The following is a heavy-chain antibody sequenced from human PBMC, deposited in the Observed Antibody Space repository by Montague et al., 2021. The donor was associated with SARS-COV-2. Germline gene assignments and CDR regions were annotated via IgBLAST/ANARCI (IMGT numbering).Heavy chain of an antibody. CDR3: ARDGDYGGTWYSFLQN. CDR1: GDSVASDTAA. J-gene: IGHJ1*01. CDR2: TFYRSQWHT. V-gene: IGHV6-1*01. D-gene: IGHD4-17*01. Sequence: CAISGDSVASDTAAWHWIGQSPSRGLEWLGRTFYRSQWHTDSAASVRGRISFSGDISKNQFSLHLNSVTPEDTAIYYCARDGDYGGTWYSFLQNWGQGTLVIVSS.